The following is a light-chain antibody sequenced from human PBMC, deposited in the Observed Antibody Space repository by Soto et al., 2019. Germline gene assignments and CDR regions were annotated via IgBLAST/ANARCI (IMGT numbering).Light chain of an antibody. CDR1: SSDVGSYNL. CDR3: SSYAGNIGVR. CDR2: EVT. Sequence: QSALTQPASVSGSPGQSITISCTGTSSDVGSYNLVSWYQQHPGKAPKLLIYEVTKRPSGVPDRFSGSKSGATASLTVSGLQPEDEADYYCSSYAGNIGVRFGGGTQLTVL. J-gene: IGLJ2*01. V-gene: IGLV2-14*02.